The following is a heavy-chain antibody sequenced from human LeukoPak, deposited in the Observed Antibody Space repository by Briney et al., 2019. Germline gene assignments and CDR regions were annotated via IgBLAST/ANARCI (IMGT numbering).Heavy chain of an antibody. CDR3: ARRTAGGYSYGWEYYFDY. D-gene: IGHD5-18*01. CDR2: ITSSDSTT. Sequence: PGGSLRLSCAASRFTFSSYSMNWVRQAPGKGLGWLSYITSSDSTTRYADSVKGRFTISRDDAQNSLYLQMNSLRAEDTALYHCARRTAGGYSYGWEYYFDYWGQGTLVTVSS. J-gene: IGHJ4*02. CDR1: RFTFSSYS. V-gene: IGHV3-48*04.